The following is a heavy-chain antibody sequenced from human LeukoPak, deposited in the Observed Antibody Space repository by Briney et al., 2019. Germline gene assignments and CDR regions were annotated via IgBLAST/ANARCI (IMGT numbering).Heavy chain of an antibody. CDR1: GGTFSSYA. J-gene: IGHJ4*02. D-gene: IGHD1-1*01. Sequence: SVKVSCKASGGTFSSYAISWVRQAPGKGLEWMGRINPILGIENYAQKYQRRVTISADNSTCPSYMELSSLRSDYSAVYYCARPAETPLVVQDADLGYWGQGNLVTVSA. CDR3: ARPAETPLVVQDADLGY. CDR2: INPILGIE. V-gene: IGHV1-69*04.